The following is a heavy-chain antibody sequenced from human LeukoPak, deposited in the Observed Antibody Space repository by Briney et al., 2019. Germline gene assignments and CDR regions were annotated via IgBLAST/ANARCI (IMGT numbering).Heavy chain of an antibody. CDR3: ARQRGYSSSSGDFDY. J-gene: IGHJ4*02. V-gene: IGHV3-21*01. CDR2: ISSSSSYI. D-gene: IGHD6-6*01. CDR1: GFTFSSYS. Sequence: GGSLRLSCAASGFTFSSYSMNWVRQAPGKGLEWVSSISSSSSYIYYADSVKGRFTISRDNAKNSLYLQMNSLRAEDTAVYYCARQRGYSSSSGDFDYWGQGTLVTVSS.